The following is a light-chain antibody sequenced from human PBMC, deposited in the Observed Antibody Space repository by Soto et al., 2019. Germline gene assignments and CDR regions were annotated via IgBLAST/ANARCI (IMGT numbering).Light chain of an antibody. CDR3: LSFTSSSTYI. J-gene: IGLJ1*01. CDR2: EVT. V-gene: IGLV2-14*01. CDR1: SSDVGGYKY. Sequence: LTQPASVSGSPGQSITISCTGTSSDVGGYKYVSWYQQHPGKAPKLMIYEVTNRPSGVSNRFSGSKSGNTASLTISGLQAEDEADYYCLSFTSSSTYIFGTGTKVIVL.